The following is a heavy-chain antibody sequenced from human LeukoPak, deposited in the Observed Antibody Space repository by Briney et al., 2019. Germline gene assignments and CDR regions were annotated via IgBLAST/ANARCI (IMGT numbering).Heavy chain of an antibody. D-gene: IGHD4-17*01. V-gene: IGHV3-15*01. J-gene: IGHJ6*03. Sequence: GGSLRLSCAASGFTFSNAWMSWVRQAPGKGLEWVGRIKSKTDGGTTDYAAPVKGRFTISRDDSKNTLYLQMNSLRAEDTAVYYCAKETPDYGDYFAFYYYYMDVWGKGTTVTISS. CDR2: IKSKTDGGTT. CDR3: AKETPDYGDYFAFYYYYMDV. CDR1: GFTFSNAW.